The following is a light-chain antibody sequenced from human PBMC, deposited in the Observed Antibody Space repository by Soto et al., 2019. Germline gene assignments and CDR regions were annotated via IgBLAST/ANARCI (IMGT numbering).Light chain of an antibody. V-gene: IGKV1-5*01. J-gene: IGKJ1*01. CDR1: QSVSRW. Sequence: DIQMTQSPSTLSASVGDRVTITCRASQSVSRWLAWYQQKPGKAPKVLIWDASSLQRGVPSRFSGSGSGTEFTLTISSLQPDDFANYYCQQYNRYSTWTLGQGTKVDIK. CDR3: QQYNRYSTWT. CDR2: DAS.